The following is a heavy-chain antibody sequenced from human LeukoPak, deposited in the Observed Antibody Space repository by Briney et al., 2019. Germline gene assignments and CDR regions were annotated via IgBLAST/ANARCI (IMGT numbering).Heavy chain of an antibody. CDR1: GFTFNSYW. CDR3: ASGGPTYYYDSSGYKNHYYYYYYMDV. D-gene: IGHD3-22*01. J-gene: IGHJ6*03. Sequence: GGSLRLSCAASGFTFNSYWMSWVRQAPGKGLEWVANIKKDGSEKYYVDSVKGRFTISRDNAKNSLYLQMNSLRAEDTAVYYCASGGPTYYYDSSGYKNHYYYYYYMDVWGKGTTVTVSS. CDR2: IKKDGSEK. V-gene: IGHV3-7*01.